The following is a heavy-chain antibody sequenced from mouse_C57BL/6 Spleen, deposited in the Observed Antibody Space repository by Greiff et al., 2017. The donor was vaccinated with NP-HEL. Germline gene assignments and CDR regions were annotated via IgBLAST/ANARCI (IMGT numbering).Heavy chain of an antibody. CDR2: INPGSGGT. CDR3: ARGDFTTVVAPDY. J-gene: IGHJ2*01. D-gene: IGHD1-1*01. CDR1: GYAFTNYL. Sequence: VQLVESGAELVRPGTSVKVSCKASGYAFTNYLIEWVKQRPGQGLEWIGVINPGSGGTNYNEKFKGKATLTADKSSSTAYMQLSSLTSEDSAVYFCARGDFTTVVAPDYWGQGTTLTVSS. V-gene: IGHV1-54*01.